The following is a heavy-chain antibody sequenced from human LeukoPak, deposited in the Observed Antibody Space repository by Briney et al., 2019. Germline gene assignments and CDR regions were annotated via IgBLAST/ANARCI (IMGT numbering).Heavy chain of an antibody. J-gene: IGHJ4*02. CDR2: MFHSGIT. V-gene: IGHV4-59*12. D-gene: IGHD3-10*01. CDR3: AKANGFGLIIT. Sequence: SETLSLTCTVSGGSISNYYWSWIRQTPGKGLEWIGSMFHSGITYYNPSLKSRVTISLDTSKNQFSLKLTSVTAADTAVYYCAKANGFGLIITWGQGTLVTVSS. CDR1: GGSISNYY.